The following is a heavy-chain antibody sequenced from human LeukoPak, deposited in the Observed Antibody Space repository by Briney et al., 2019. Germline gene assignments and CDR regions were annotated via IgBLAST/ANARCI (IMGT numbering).Heavy chain of an antibody. CDR1: GYTFTSYG. V-gene: IGHV1-18*01. D-gene: IGHD6-13*01. CDR3: ARAGNAGYSSSWYSTLDY. Sequence: WASVKVSCKASGYTFTSYGISWVRQAPGQGLEWMGWISAYNGNTNYAQKLQGRVTMTTDTSTSTAYMELSSLRSEDTAVYYCARAGNAGYSSSWYSTLDYWGQGTLVTVSS. J-gene: IGHJ4*02. CDR2: ISAYNGNT.